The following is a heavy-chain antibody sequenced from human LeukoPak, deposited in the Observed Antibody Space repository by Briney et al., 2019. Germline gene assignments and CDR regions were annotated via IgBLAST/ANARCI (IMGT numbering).Heavy chain of an antibody. Sequence: GGSLRLSCVASGNYWMHWVRQAPGKGLVWVSHINSDGSWTSYADSVKGRFTISKDNAKNTVYLQMNSLRAEDTAVYYCAREPLDYWGQGTLVTVSS. V-gene: IGHV3-74*01. CDR3: AREPLDY. J-gene: IGHJ4*02. CDR1: GNYW. CDR2: INSDGSWT.